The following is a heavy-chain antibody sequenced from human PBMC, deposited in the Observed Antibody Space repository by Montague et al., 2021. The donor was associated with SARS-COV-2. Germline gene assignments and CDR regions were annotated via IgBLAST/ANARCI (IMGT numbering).Heavy chain of an antibody. J-gene: IGHJ5*02. Sequence: SETLSLTCTVSGGSVGSSHYYWAWIRQPPGKGLEWIGTIYYSGSTYYNPSPRSRVTIDVDASTNQFSLELRSVTAADTAVYFCARVLYNWNYEHWFDTWGQGTLVTVSS. V-gene: IGHV4-39*01. CDR2: IYYSGST. CDR1: GGSVGSSHYY. D-gene: IGHD1-7*01. CDR3: ARVLYNWNYEHWFDT.